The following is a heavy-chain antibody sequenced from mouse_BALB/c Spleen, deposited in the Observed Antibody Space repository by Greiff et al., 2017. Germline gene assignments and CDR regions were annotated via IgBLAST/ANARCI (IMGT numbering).Heavy chain of an antibody. J-gene: IGHJ3*01. Sequence: QVQLQQPGAELVRPGASVKLSCKASGYTFTSYWINWVKQRPGQGLEWIGNIYPSDSYTNYNQKFKDKATLTVDKSSSTAYMQLSSPTSEDSAVYYCTSLYYYGSWFAYWGQGTPVTVSA. CDR1: GYTFTSYW. CDR2: IYPSDSYT. CDR3: TSLYYYGSWFAY. D-gene: IGHD1-1*01. V-gene: IGHV1-69*02.